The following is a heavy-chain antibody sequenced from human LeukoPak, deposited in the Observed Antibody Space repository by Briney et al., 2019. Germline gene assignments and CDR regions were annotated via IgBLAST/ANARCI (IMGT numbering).Heavy chain of an antibody. Sequence: SETLSLTCSVSGASISSHYWSWIRQPPGKGLEWIGYVYYTGSTNYNPSLKSRVTMFEDKSKNQFSLRLYSVTVADTAVYYCARHFAYSSSSYFDYWGQGSLVTVSS. CDR1: GASISSHY. CDR2: VYYTGST. V-gene: IGHV4-59*08. CDR3: ARHFAYSSSSYFDY. D-gene: IGHD6-6*01. J-gene: IGHJ4*02.